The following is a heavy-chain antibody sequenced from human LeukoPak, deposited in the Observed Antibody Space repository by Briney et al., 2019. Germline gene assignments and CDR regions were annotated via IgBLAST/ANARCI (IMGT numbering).Heavy chain of an antibody. D-gene: IGHD2-2*01. Sequence: SETLSLTCTVSGGSITSHYWSWIRQPPGKGLEWVGYIHYSGSTNYNPSLKSRVTISVDTSKNEFSLKLRSVTAADTAVYYCARDEDVVVPAAVNYWGQGTLVTVSS. CDR1: GGSITSHY. V-gene: IGHV4-59*11. J-gene: IGHJ4*02. CDR3: ARDEDVVVPAAVNY. CDR2: IHYSGST.